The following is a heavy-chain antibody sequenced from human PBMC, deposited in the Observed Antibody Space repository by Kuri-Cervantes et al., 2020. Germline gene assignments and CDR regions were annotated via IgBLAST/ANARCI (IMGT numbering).Heavy chain of an antibody. CDR2: ISGSGGST. CDR1: GFTFSNYW. CDR3: ARDYSNKGLDY. D-gene: IGHD4-11*01. V-gene: IGHV3-23*01. Sequence: GESLKISCAASGFTFSNYWMTWVRQAPGKGLEWVSAISGSGGSTYYADSVKGRFTISRDNSKNTLYLQMNSLRAEDTAVYYCARDYSNKGLDYWGQGTLVTVSS. J-gene: IGHJ4*02.